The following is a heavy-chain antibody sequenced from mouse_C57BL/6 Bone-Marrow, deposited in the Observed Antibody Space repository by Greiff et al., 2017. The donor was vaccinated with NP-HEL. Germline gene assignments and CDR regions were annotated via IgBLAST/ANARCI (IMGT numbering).Heavy chain of an antibody. V-gene: IGHV5-2*03. CDR2: INSDGGST. J-gene: IGHJ4*01. D-gene: IGHD3-3*01. CDR3: ARPGHYYAMDY. CDR1: EYEFPSHD. Sequence: EVKVEESGGGLVQPGESLKLSCESNEYEFPSHDMSWVRKTPEKRLELVAAINSDGGSTYYPDTMERRFIISRDNTKKTLYLQMSSLRSEDTALYYCARPGHYYAMDYWGQGTSVTVSS.